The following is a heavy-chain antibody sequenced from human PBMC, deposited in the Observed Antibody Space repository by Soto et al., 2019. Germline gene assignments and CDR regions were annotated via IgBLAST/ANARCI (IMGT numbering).Heavy chain of an antibody. CDR3: ARDLRHLTEY. CDR2: IYYSGST. CDR1: GGSISSYY. Sequence: SQTLSLTCTVSGGSISSYYWSWIRQPPGKGLEWIGYIYYSGSTNYNPSLKSRVTISVDTSKNQFSLKLSSVTAADTAVYYCARDLRHLTEYWGQGTLVTVSS. V-gene: IGHV4-59*01. J-gene: IGHJ4*02. D-gene: IGHD6-25*01.